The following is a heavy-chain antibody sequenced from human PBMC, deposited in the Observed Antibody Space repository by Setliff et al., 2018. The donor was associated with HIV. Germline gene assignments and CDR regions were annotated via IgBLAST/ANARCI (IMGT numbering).Heavy chain of an antibody. CDR2: INHSGRT. V-gene: IGHV4-38-2*01. J-gene: IGHJ4*02. Sequence: PSETLSLTCAVSGYSISSGYYWGRIRQPPGKGLEWIGEINHSGRTNYNPSLKSRVTISVDTSKNQFSLKLSSVTAADTAVYFCARLAGRAFDYWGQGTLVTVSS. CDR3: ARLAGRAFDY. CDR1: GYSISSGYY. D-gene: IGHD3-10*01.